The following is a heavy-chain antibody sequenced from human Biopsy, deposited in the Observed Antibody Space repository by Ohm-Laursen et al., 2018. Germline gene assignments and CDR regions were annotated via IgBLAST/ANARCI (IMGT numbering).Heavy chain of an antibody. CDR1: GDSISSYY. Sequence: SETLSLTWTVSGDSISSYYWSWIRQPPGKGLQWIGYVYYTGSTDYNPSLQSRVTISVDTSKNHFSLRLRSVTPADTAIYYCARDRGYYSDRTVPGYFDLWGRGTLVPVSS. CDR2: VYYTGST. J-gene: IGHJ2*01. V-gene: IGHV4-59*01. CDR3: ARDRGYYSDRTVPGYFDL. D-gene: IGHD3-22*01.